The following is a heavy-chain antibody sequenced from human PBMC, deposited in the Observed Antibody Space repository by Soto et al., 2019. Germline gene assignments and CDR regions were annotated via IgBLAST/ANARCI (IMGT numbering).Heavy chain of an antibody. Sequence: QVQLVQSGDEVKKPGSSLKVSCKASGDAFTNYIFDWVRQAPGQGLEWMGGIIPMFGTPKYAQTFQDRVTISADVSTGTAYLELTSLRFDDTAVYYCARGRDQPPVGLYCDSWGEGTRVTVSS. D-gene: IGHD1-26*01. CDR3: ARGRDQPPVGLYCDS. V-gene: IGHV1-69*01. CDR1: GDAFTNYI. J-gene: IGHJ4*02. CDR2: IIPMFGTP.